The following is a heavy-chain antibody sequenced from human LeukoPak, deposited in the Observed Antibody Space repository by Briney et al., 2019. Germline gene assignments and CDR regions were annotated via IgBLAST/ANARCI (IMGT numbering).Heavy chain of an antibody. CDR2: IKQDGSEK. CDR3: ARVFIGIATTDY. J-gene: IGHJ4*02. V-gene: IGHV3-7*01. CDR1: GFTFSSYG. D-gene: IGHD1-26*01. Sequence: GGSLRLSCAASGFTFSSYGMSWVRQAPGKGLEWVANIKQDGSEKYYVDSVKGRFTISRDNAKNSLYLQMNSLRAEDTAVYYCARVFIGIATTDYWGQGTLVTVSS.